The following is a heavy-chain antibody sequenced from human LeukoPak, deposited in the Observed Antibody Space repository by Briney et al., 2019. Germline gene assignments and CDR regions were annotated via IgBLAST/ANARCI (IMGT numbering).Heavy chain of an antibody. CDR2: ISSSGSTI. Sequence: GGSLRLSCAASGFTFSDYYMSWIRQAPGKGLEWVSYISSSGSTIYYADSVKGRFTMYRDNAKNSLYLQMNSLRAEDTAVYYCARDLYDYVWGSYHYYYYYYMDVWGKGTTVTVSS. D-gene: IGHD3-16*02. J-gene: IGHJ6*03. CDR3: ARDLYDYVWGSYHYYYYYYMDV. V-gene: IGHV3-11*04. CDR1: GFTFSDYY.